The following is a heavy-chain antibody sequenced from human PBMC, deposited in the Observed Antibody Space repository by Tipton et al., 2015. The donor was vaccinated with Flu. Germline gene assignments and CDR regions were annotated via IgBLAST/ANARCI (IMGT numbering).Heavy chain of an antibody. Sequence: SLRLSCAASGFTVSSSYMSWVRQAPGKGLEWVSILYSGGVTHYAGSVKGRFTISRDNSKNTLHLQMNSLRAEDTAIYFCAKVIPEIVSGLDYWGQGTLVTASS. V-gene: IGHV3-53*01. D-gene: IGHD5/OR15-5a*01. J-gene: IGHJ4*02. CDR3: AKVIPEIVSGLDY. CDR1: GFTVSSSY. CDR2: LYSGGVT.